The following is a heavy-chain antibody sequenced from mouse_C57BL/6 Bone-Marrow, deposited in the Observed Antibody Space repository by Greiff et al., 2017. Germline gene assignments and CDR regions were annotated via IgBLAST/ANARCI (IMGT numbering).Heavy chain of an antibody. CDR1: GFTFSSYG. J-gene: IGHJ3*01. CDR2: ISSGGSYT. Sequence: EVMLVESGGDLVKPGGSLKLSCAASGFTFSSYGMSWVRQTPDKRLEWVANISSGGSYTYYPDSVKGRFTISRDNAKNTLYLQMSSLKSEDTAMYYGARHETYYSNYGAYWGQGTLVTVSA. CDR3: ARHETYYSNYGAY. D-gene: IGHD2-5*01. V-gene: IGHV5-6*02.